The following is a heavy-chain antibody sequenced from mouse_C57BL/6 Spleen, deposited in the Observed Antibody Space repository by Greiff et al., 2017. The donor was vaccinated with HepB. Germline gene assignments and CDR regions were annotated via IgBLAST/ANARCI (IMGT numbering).Heavy chain of an antibody. D-gene: IGHD1-1*01. V-gene: IGHV1-62-2*01. Sequence: VKLQESGAELVKPGASVKLSCKASGYTFTEYTIHWVKQRSGQGLEWIGWFYPGSGSIKYNEKFKDKATLTSDKSSSTVYMELSRLTSEDSAVYFCARHESYGSSHWYFDVWGTGTTVTVSS. J-gene: IGHJ1*03. CDR1: GYTFTEYT. CDR2: FYPGSGSI. CDR3: ARHESYGSSHWYFDV.